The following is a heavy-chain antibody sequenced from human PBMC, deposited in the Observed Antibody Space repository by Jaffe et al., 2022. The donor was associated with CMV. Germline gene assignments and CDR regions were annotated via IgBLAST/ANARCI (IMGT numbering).Heavy chain of an antibody. J-gene: IGHJ4*02. CDR1: GFTFSNYN. D-gene: IGHD2-15*01. CDR2: ITSTSTYI. Sequence: EVQLVESGGGLVKPGESLRLSCAASGFTFSNYNMNWVRQAPGKGLEWVSSITSTSTYIYYADSVKGRFTISRDNAKNSLYLQMNSLRAEDTAVYYCATLPGARGYCSGGSCPVGFDYWGQGTLVTVSS. V-gene: IGHV3-21*01. CDR3: ATLPGARGYCSGGSCPVGFDY.